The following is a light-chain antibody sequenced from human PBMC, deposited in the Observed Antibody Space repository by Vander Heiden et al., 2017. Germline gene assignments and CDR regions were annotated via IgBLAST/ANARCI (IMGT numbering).Light chain of an antibody. CDR3: QQYNSYSRT. V-gene: IGKV1-5*03. CDR1: QSISSW. Sequence: DIQMTHCPSTLSAAVGDRITITGRASQSISSWLAWYQQKPGKAPKLLIYKASSLESGVPSRFSGSGSGTEFTLTISSLQPDDFATYYCQQYNSYSRTFGQGTKLEIK. J-gene: IGKJ2*01. CDR2: KAS.